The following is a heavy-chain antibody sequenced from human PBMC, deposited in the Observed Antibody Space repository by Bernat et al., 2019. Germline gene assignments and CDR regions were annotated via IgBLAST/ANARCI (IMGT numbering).Heavy chain of an antibody. CDR1: GGSFSGYY. D-gene: IGHD3-10*01. J-gene: IGHJ4*02. CDR2: INHSGST. CDR3: ARGGYYGSGSYYKRARFNY. Sequence: QVQLQQWGAGLLKPSETLSLTCAVYGGSFSGYYWSWIRQPPGKGLEWIGEINHSGSTNYNPSLKSRVTISVDTSKNQFSLKLSSVTAADTAVYYCARGGYYGSGSYYKRARFNYWGQGTLVTVSS. V-gene: IGHV4-34*01.